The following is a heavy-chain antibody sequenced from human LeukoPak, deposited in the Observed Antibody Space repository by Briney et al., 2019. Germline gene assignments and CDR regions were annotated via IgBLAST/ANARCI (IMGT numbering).Heavy chain of an antibody. V-gene: IGHV3-30*02. D-gene: IGHD3-22*01. J-gene: IGHJ4*02. Sequence: QAGGSLRLSCAASGFTFSSYWMSWVRQAPGKGLEWLAFIWYDEITKDYADSVKGRFTISRDNSKNTLYVQMNSLRADDTAVYYCAKDSSDYYFDYWGQGTLVTVSS. CDR3: AKDSSDYYFDY. CDR2: IWYDEITK. CDR1: GFTFSSYW.